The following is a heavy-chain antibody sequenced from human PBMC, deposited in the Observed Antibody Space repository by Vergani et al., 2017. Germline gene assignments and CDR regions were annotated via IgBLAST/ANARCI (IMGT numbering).Heavy chain of an antibody. Sequence: QVQLQESGPGLVKPSETLSLTCTVSGGSISSYYWSWIRQPPGKGLEWIGYIYYSGSTNYNPSLKSRVTISVDTAKNQFSLKLSSVTAADTAVYYCARGRRGEVRPFDYWGQGTLVTVSS. V-gene: IGHV4-59*01. J-gene: IGHJ4*02. CDR1: GGSISSYY. CDR2: IYYSGST. CDR3: ARGRRGEVRPFDY. D-gene: IGHD3-10*01.